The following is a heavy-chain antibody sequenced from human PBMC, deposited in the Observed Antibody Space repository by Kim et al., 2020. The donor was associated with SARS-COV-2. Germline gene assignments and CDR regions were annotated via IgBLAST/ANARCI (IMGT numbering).Heavy chain of an antibody. CDR3: ASLKSIAAAGKEGPRNYYYYYGMDV. CDR1: GYTFTSYG. V-gene: IGHV1-18*01. J-gene: IGHJ6*02. D-gene: IGHD6-13*01. CDR2: ISAYNGNT. Sequence: ASVKVSCKASGYTFTSYGISWVRQAPGQGLEWMGWISAYNGNTNYAQKLQGRVTMTTDTSTSTAYMELRSLRSDDTAVYYCASLKSIAAAGKEGPRNYYYYYGMDVWGQGTTVTVSS.